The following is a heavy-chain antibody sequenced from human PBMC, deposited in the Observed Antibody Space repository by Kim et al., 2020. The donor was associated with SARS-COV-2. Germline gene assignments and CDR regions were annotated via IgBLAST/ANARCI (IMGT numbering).Heavy chain of an antibody. CDR2: ISAYNGNT. V-gene: IGHV1-18*01. CDR1: GYTFTSYG. D-gene: IGHD6-13*01. Sequence: ASVKVSCKASGYTFTSYGISWVRQAPGQGLEGMGWISAYNGNTNYAQKLQGRVTMTTDTSTSTAYMELRSQRSDDTAVYYCAGSSGLLYSRSWWHPGRASNCFVTWGQGTPVTVSS. CDR3: AGSSGLLYSRSWWHPGRASNCFVT. J-gene: IGHJ5*02.